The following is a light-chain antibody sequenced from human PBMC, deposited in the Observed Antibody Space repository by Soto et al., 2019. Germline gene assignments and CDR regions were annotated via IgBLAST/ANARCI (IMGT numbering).Light chain of an antibody. CDR2: DAA. J-gene: IGKJ2*03. Sequence: DIHMTQSPSSLSASIGDRVIITCPASQDISTYLNWYQQKPGQAPKLLIHDAANLETGVPSRFSASGSGTEFTLTIRSLQPEDIATYYCQQYEILASFGQGTKLEIK. CDR3: QQYEILAS. V-gene: IGKV1-33*01. CDR1: QDISTY.